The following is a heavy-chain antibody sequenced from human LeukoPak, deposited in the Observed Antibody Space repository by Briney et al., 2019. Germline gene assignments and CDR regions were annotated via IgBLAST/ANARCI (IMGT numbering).Heavy chain of an antibody. CDR3: ATSFRAVNWFDP. D-gene: IGHD3-10*01. J-gene: IGHJ5*02. V-gene: IGHV1-46*01. CDR1: GYTFTRYY. Sequence: GASVKVSCKASGYTFTRYYMNWVRQAPGQGLEWMGIINPSGGSTNYAQKFQGRVTMIRGTSTSTIYMEVSSLRSEDTAVYYCATSFRAVNWFDPWGQGTLVTVSS. CDR2: INPSGGST.